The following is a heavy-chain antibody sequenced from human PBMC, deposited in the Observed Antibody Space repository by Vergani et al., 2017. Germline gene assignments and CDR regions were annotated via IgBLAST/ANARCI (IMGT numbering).Heavy chain of an antibody. CDR3: ARRAERWRTLLRDDFDV. V-gene: IGHV4-34*01. CDR2: INHSGTI. CDR1: GRSLSGYY. J-gene: IGHJ3*01. Sequence: QVQLQQWGPGLLKPSETLSLTCAVYGRSLSGYYWSWIRLAPGKGLEWVGEINHSGTINYNPTLKSPFNVSIDTSRDHFSLKLRSVSAADTAVYFCARRAERWRTLLRDDFDVWGQGTFVTVSP. D-gene: IGHD2-15*01.